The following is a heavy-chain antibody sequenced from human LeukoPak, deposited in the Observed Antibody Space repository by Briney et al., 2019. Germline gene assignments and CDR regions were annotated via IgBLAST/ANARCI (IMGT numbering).Heavy chain of an antibody. V-gene: IGHV4-4*07. CDR3: ARVTCGGDCRAHYYYYYMDV. J-gene: IGHJ6*03. CDR1: GGSISNYY. D-gene: IGHD2-21*02. CDR2: IYTRGST. Sequence: SETLSLTCTVSGGSISNYYWSWIRQPAGKGLEWIGRIYTRGSTKYTPSLKSRVTMSVDTSKNQFSLKLSSVTAADTAVYYCARVTCGGDCRAHYYYYYMDVWGKGTTVTISS.